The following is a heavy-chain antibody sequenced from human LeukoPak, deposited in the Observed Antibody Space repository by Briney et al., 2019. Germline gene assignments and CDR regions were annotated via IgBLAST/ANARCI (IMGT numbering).Heavy chain of an antibody. CDR3: ARERDGRFFDY. J-gene: IGHJ4*02. CDR2: INQDGSEK. D-gene: IGHD5-24*01. V-gene: IGHV3-7*01. Sequence: GGSLSLSCAVSGLILRSYWMSWARQPPGKGLEWVANINQDGSEKYFVDSVKGRFTISGDNAKNSLHLQMNTLRAEDTAVYYCARERDGRFFDYWGREPWSPSPQ. CDR1: GLILRSYW.